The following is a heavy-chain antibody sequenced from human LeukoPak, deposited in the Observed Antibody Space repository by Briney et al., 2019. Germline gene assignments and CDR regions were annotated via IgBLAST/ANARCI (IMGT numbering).Heavy chain of an antibody. V-gene: IGHV1-69*13. D-gene: IGHD2-2*01. J-gene: IGHJ5*02. CDR1: GYTFNSYG. Sequence: ASVKVSCKASGYTFNSYGISWVRQAPGQGLEWMGGIIPIFGTANYAQKFQGRVTITADESTSTAYMELSSLRSEDTAVYYCARETVVPAVKTYNWFDPWGQGTLVTVSS. CDR3: ARETVVPAVKTYNWFDP. CDR2: IIPIFGTA.